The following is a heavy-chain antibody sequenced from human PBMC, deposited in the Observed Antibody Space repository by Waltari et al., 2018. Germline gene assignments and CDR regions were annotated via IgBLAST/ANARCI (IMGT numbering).Heavy chain of an antibody. J-gene: IGHJ2*01. CDR1: GGSVSNYY. V-gene: IGHV4-59*02. CDR3: ARVGGRWYFPL. CDR2: IYYSGTT. D-gene: IGHD2-15*01. Sequence: QVQLQESGPGLVKPSETLSLTCAVSGGSVSNYYWSWIRQPPGKGLEWIGYIYYSGTTNYNPSLKSRVTRAVDTSKNQFSLTLRSVTAADTAVYYCARVGGRWYFPLWGRGTLVTVSS.